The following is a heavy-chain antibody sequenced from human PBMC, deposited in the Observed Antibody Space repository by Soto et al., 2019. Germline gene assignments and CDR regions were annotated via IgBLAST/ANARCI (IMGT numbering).Heavy chain of an antibody. D-gene: IGHD2-15*01. CDR1: GGSISSYY. CDR2: IYYSGST. V-gene: IGHV4-59*01. Sequence: PSETLSLTCTVSGGSISSYYWSWIRQPPGKGLEWIGYIYYSGSTNYNPSLKSRVTISVDTSKNQFSLKLSSVTAADTAVYYCARDFDGXCSGGSCQPPGFDPWGQGTLVTVSS. J-gene: IGHJ5*02. CDR3: ARDFDGXCSGGSCQPPGFDP.